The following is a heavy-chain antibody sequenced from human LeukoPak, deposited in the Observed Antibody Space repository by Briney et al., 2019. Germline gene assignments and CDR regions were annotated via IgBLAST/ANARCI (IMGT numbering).Heavy chain of an antibody. CDR1: GYTFTSYA. J-gene: IGHJ4*02. D-gene: IGHD3-22*01. CDR2: INAGKGNT. V-gene: IGHV1-3*01. Sequence: ASVKVSCKGSGYTFTSYAMHRVRQAPGQRLEWMGWINAGKGNTKYLQKFQGRVTISRDTSASTAYMELSSLRSEDTAVYYCARASTYYFDSSGYPFDSWGQGTLVTVSS. CDR3: ARASTYYFDSSGYPFDS.